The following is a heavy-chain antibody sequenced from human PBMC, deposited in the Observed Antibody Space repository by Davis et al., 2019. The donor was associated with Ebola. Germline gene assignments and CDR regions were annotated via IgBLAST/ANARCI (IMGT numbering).Heavy chain of an antibody. Sequence: SGPTLVKPTETLTPTCTVSGFSLTNARMGVSWIRQPPGKALEWLAHILSNDEKSYRTSLKTRLTISKDTSISKVVLTMTNMDPVDTATYYCARIDVGTTTPFDYWGQGTLVTVSS. V-gene: IGHV2-26*01. CDR2: ILSNDEK. CDR3: ARIDVGTTTPFDY. D-gene: IGHD1-1*01. J-gene: IGHJ4*02. CDR1: GFSLTNARMG.